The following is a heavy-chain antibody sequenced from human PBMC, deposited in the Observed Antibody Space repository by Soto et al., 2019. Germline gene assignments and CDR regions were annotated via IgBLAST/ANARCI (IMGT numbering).Heavy chain of an antibody. D-gene: IGHD3-10*01. V-gene: IGHV3-23*01. Sequence: PGGSLRLSCAASGFTFSGYAMSWVRQAPGKGLEWVSAISGSGGTTYYAESVKGRFTISRDNSRNTLYLQMNSLRAEDTAEYYCAKIFYGSGYFYNGLDVWGQGTTVTVSS. J-gene: IGHJ6*02. CDR2: ISGSGGTT. CDR1: GFTFSGYA. CDR3: AKIFYGSGYFYNGLDV.